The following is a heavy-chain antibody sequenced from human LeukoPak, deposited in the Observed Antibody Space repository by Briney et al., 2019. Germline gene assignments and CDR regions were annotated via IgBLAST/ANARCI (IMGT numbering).Heavy chain of an antibody. V-gene: IGHV3-49*04. CDR1: GFTFSSYA. J-gene: IGHJ4*02. CDR2: IRSKAYGGTT. Sequence: PGGSLRLSCAASGFTFSSYAMSWVRQAPGKGLEWVGFIRSKAYGGTTEYAASVKGRFTISRDDSKSIAYLQMNSLKTEDTAVYYCTRGDGPCHYWGQGTLVTVSS. D-gene: IGHD5-24*01. CDR3: TRGDGPCHY.